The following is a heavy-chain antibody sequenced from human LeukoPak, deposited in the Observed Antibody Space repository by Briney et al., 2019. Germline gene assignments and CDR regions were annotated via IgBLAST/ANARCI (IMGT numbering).Heavy chain of an antibody. CDR3: ARDSGPYYYDSSGYYDY. D-gene: IGHD3-22*01. V-gene: IGHV7-4-1*02. J-gene: IGHJ4*02. Sequence: GASVKVSCKASGYTFTSYAMNWVRQVPGQGLEWMGWINTNTGNPTYAQGFTGRFVFSLDTSVSTAYLQISSLKAEDTAVYYCARDSGPYYYDSSGYYDYWGQGTLVTVSS. CDR1: GYTFTSYA. CDR2: INTNTGNP.